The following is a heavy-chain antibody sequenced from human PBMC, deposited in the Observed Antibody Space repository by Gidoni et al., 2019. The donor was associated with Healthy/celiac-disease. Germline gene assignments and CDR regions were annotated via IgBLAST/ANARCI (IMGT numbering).Heavy chain of an antibody. Sequence: QVQLVQSGAEVKKPGASVKVSCKASGYTFTGYYMHWVRQAPGQGLEWMGWINPNSGGTNYAQKFQGRVTMTRDTSISTAYMELSRLRSDDTAVYYCARAGGDVLRYFDWSFDYWGQGTLVTVSS. CDR3: ARAGGDVLRYFDWSFDY. V-gene: IGHV1-2*02. CDR1: GYTFTGYY. CDR2: INPNSGGT. J-gene: IGHJ4*02. D-gene: IGHD3-9*01.